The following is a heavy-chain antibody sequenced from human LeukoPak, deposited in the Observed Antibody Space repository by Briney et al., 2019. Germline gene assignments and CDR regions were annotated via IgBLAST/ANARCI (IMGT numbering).Heavy chain of an antibody. Sequence: GSLRLSCAASGFTFSSYAMHWVRQAPGKGLEWVAVISYDGSNKYYADSVKGRFTISRDNSKNTLYLQMNSLRAEDTAVYYCARDPDWLDYFDYWGQGTLVTVSS. D-gene: IGHD3-9*01. CDR1: GFTFSSYA. V-gene: IGHV3-30*04. J-gene: IGHJ4*02. CDR3: ARDPDWLDYFDY. CDR2: ISYDGSNK.